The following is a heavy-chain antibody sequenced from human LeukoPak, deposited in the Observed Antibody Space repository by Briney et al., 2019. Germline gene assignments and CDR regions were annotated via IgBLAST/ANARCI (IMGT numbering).Heavy chain of an antibody. D-gene: IGHD3-16*02. V-gene: IGHV4-39*01. Sequence: SETPSLTCAVSGDSISSTNSYWGWIRQTPGKGLGWLGSSGSTYYTPSLKSRVVISVDTSKNQFSLKLSSVTAADTAVYYCARSYHGLDVWGQGTTVTVSS. CDR1: GDSISSTNSY. CDR2: SGST. J-gene: IGHJ6*02. CDR3: ARSYHGLDV.